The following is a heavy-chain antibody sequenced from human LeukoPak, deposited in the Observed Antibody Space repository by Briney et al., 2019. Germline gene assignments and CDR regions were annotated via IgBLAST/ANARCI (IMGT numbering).Heavy chain of an antibody. V-gene: IGHV3-30-3*01. D-gene: IGHD6-19*01. J-gene: IGHJ6*02. CDR1: GFTFSSYA. Sequence: GRSLRLSCAASGFTFSSYAMHWVRQAPGKGLEWVAVISYDGSNKYYADSVKSRFTISRDNSKNTLYLQMNSLRAEDTAVYYCARDLYSSGLKDYYYYGMDVWGQGTTVTVSS. CDR3: ARDLYSSGLKDYYYYGMDV. CDR2: ISYDGSNK.